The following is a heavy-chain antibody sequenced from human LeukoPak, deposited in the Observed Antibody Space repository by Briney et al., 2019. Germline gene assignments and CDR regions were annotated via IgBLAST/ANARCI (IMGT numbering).Heavy chain of an antibody. CDR3: ARFISVAGFDY. D-gene: IGHD6-19*01. Sequence: SETLSLTCTVSGGSISSHYWTWIRQPPGKGLECIGYMYYTGDTTYNPSLRGRVTMSVDTSQSHFSLRVSSVTAADTAVYYCARFISVAGFDYWGQGALVTVSS. V-gene: IGHV4-59*11. CDR1: GGSISSHY. J-gene: IGHJ4*02. CDR2: MYYTGDT.